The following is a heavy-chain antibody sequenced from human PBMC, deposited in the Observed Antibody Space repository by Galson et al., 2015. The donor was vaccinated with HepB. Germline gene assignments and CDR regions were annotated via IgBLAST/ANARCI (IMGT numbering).Heavy chain of an antibody. D-gene: IGHD1-26*01. J-gene: IGHJ5*02. CDR2: ISSSSTK. CDR1: GFTFSSNS. Sequence: SLRLSCAASGFTFSSNSMNWVRQAPGKGLEWVSYISSSSTKYYADSVKGRFTISRDNAKNSLYLQMNSLRDEDTAVYYCARALVVGANEGVENWFDPWGQGTLVTVSS. V-gene: IGHV3-48*02. CDR3: ARALVVGANEGVENWFDP.